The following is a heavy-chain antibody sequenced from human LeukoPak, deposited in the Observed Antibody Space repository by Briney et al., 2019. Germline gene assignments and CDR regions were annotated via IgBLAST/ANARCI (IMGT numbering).Heavy chain of an antibody. CDR2: IIPIFGTA. D-gene: IGHD6-13*01. V-gene: IGHV1-69*05. Sequence: ASVKVSCKASGGTFSSYAISWVRQAPGQGLEWMGGIIPIFGTANYAQKFQGRVTITTDESTSTAYMELSSLRSEDTAVYYCARGGYSSSWYIDYYYMDVWGKGTTVIVSS. CDR1: GGTFSSYA. CDR3: ARGGYSSSWYIDYYYMDV. J-gene: IGHJ6*03.